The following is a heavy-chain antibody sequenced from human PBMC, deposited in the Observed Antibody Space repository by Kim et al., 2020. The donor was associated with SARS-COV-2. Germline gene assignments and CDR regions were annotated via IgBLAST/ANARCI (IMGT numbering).Heavy chain of an antibody. V-gene: IGHV3-30-3*02. Sequence: GGSLRLSCAASGFTFNRHAMHWVRQAPGKGLDWVAGIFRGGGNKAYADSVRGRFTISRDNSENTVHLQLNSLRREDTAVYYCVNDLDGGVGVSLDS. CDR1: GFTFNRHA. D-gene: IGHD2-8*02. J-gene: IGHJ5*01. CDR3: VNDLDGGVGVSLDS. CDR2: IFRGGGNK.